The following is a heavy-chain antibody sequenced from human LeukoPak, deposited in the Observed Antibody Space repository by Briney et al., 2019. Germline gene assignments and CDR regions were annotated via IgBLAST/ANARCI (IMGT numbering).Heavy chain of an antibody. D-gene: IGHD3-22*01. Sequence: PVKVSCKASGGTFSSYAISWVRQAPGQGLEWMGRIIPILGIANYAQKFQGRVTITADKSTSTAYMELSSLRSEDTAVYYCARAAHYYDSSGYYPPRDYAMDVWGQGTTVTVSS. J-gene: IGHJ6*02. CDR3: ARAAHYYDSSGYYPPRDYAMDV. CDR1: GGTFSSYA. V-gene: IGHV1-69*04. CDR2: IIPILGIA.